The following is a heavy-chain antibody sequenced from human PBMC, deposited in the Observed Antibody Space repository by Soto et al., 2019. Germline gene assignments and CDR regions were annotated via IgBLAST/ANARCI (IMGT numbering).Heavy chain of an antibody. J-gene: IGHJ3*02. Sequence: TGGSLRLSCAASGFTFSSYSMNWVRQAPGKGLEWVSSISSISTYIYYADSVKGRFTISRDNAKNSLYLQMNSLRAEDTAVYYCARDRYYDSSGYYYPAAFDIWGQGTMVTVSS. CDR3: ARDRYYDSSGYYYPAAFDI. V-gene: IGHV3-21*01. CDR2: ISSISTYI. D-gene: IGHD3-22*01. CDR1: GFTFSSYS.